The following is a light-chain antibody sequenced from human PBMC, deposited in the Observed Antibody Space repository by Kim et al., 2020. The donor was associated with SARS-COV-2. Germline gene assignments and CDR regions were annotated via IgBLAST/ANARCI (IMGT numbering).Light chain of an antibody. J-gene: IGLJ1*01. V-gene: IGLV2-11*01. CDR2: AVS. CDR3: CSYTGTEPSKV. CDR1: SSDVGGYNY. Sequence: QSALTQPRSVSGSPGQSVTITCTGTSSDVGGYNYVSWYQLHPGKAPKLMMYAVSKRPSGVPDRFSGSKSGNTASLTISGLQAEDEADYYCCSYTGTEPSKVFGAGTKVTVL.